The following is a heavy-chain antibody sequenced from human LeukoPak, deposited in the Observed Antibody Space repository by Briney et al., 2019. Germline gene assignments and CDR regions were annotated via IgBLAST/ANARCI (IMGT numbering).Heavy chain of an antibody. Sequence: ASVKVSCKASGYTFTSNDINWVRQATGQGLEWMGWMNPNSGNTGYAQKFQGRVTMTRNTSISTAYMELSSLRSEDTAVYYCARAITMVRGVIGRYWGQGTLVTVSS. CDR1: GYTFTSND. D-gene: IGHD3-10*01. CDR2: MNPNSGNT. CDR3: ARAITMVRGVIGRY. V-gene: IGHV1-8*01. J-gene: IGHJ4*02.